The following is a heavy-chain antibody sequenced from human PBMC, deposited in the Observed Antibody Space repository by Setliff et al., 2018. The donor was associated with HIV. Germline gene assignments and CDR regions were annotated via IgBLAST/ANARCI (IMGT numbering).Heavy chain of an antibody. CDR3: TGWGSGWPQNY. J-gene: IGHJ4*02. V-gene: IGHV3-23*01. D-gene: IGHD6-19*01. CDR1: GFNLNNYA. Sequence: GGSLRLSCAASGFNLNNYAMGWVRQAPGKGLEWVSSIRDVHDTTYYPDLVKDRFIISRDDSKNTAFLQMNSLKSEDTAVYYCTGWGSGWPQNYWGQGTLVTVSS. CDR2: IRDVHDTT.